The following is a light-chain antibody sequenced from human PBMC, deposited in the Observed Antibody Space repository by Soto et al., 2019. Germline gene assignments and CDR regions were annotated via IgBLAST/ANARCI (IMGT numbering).Light chain of an antibody. Sequence: EIVSTHSPYTLSLSPVESATLSCSASHSVRSSYLAWYQQKPGQAPRLLIYGASTRATGIPARFSGSGSGTEFTLTISSLQSEDFAVYYCQQYNNWPETFGQGTKVDI. CDR3: QQYNNWPET. CDR2: GAS. V-gene: IGKV3-15*01. J-gene: IGKJ1*01. CDR1: HSVRSSY.